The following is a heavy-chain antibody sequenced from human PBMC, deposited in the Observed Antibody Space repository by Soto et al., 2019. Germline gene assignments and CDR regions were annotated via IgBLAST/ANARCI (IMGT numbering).Heavy chain of an antibody. D-gene: IGHD4-17*01. J-gene: IGHJ6*03. V-gene: IGHV3-30*03. CDR3: ARGSYVDYATFLYYYYYYMYV. CDR2: ISYDGSNK. Sequence: QVQLVESGGGVVQPGRSLRLSCAASGFTFSSYGMHWVRQAPGKGLEWVAVISYDGSNKYYADSVKGRFTISRDNSKNTLYRQMNGLRAEATAVYYCARGSYVDYATFLYYYYYYMYVWGKGTTVTVSS. CDR1: GFTFSSYG.